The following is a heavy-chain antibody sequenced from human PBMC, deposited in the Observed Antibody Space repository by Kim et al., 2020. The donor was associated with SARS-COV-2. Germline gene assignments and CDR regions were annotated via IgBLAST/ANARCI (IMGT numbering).Heavy chain of an antibody. D-gene: IGHD3-3*01. CDR3: ARIRGTYYDFWSGSKPLDY. V-gene: IGHV3-7*01. CDR2: IKQDGSEK. CDR1: GFTFSSYW. J-gene: IGHJ4*02. Sequence: GGSLRLSCAASGFTFSSYWMSWVRQAPGKGLEWVANIKQDGSEKYYVDSVKGRFTISRDNAKNSLYLQMNRLRAEDTAVYYCARIRGTYYDFWSGSKPLDYWGQGTLVTVSS.